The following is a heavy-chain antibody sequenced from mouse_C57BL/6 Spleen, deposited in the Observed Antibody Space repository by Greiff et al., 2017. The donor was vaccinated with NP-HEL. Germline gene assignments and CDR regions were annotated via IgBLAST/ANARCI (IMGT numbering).Heavy chain of an antibody. CDR1: GYTFTDYN. D-gene: IGHD2-4*01. V-gene: IGHV1-18*01. CDR2: INPNNGGT. Sequence: VQLQQSGPELVKPGASVKIPCKASGYTFTDYNMDWVKQSHGKSLEWIGDINPNNGGTIYNQKFKGKATLTVDKSSSTAYMELRSLTSEDTAVYYCARSLDYDPYYYAMDYWGQGTSVTVSS. J-gene: IGHJ4*01. CDR3: ARSLDYDPYYYAMDY.